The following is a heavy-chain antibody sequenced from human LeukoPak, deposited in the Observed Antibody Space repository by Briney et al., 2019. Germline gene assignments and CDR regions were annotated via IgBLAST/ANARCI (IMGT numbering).Heavy chain of an antibody. Sequence: GGSLRLSCAASGFTFSSYSMNWVRQAPGKGLEWVSYISSSSSTIYYADSVKGRFTISRDNAKNSLYLQMNSLRAEDTAVYYCARDRDVMTTVVTTAEYFQHWGQGTLVTVSS. V-gene: IGHV3-48*01. J-gene: IGHJ1*01. D-gene: IGHD4-23*01. CDR2: ISSSSSTI. CDR3: ARDRDVMTTVVTTAEYFQH. CDR1: GFTFSSYS.